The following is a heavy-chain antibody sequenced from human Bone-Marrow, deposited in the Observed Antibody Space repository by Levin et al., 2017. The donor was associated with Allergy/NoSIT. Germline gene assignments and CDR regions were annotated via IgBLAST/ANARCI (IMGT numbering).Heavy chain of an antibody. V-gene: IGHV3-9*01. Sequence: GGSLRLSCGASRFTFGDHAIHWVRQRPGKGLEWVSGISSDSATIFYADSVRGRFTISRDNAKKSLYLEMNSLTPEDTALYYCAKGFSVYSSDTRGFDSWGQGTLVTVSS. J-gene: IGHJ4*02. CDR1: RFTFGDHA. D-gene: IGHD3-22*01. CDR2: ISSDSATI. CDR3: AKGFSVYSSDTRGFDS.